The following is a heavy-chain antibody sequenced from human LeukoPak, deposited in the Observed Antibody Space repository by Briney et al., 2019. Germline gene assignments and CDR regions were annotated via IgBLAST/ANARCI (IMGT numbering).Heavy chain of an antibody. CDR2: ISYDGSNK. CDR3: ARTMQDIVVVPAADEYYYYGMDV. J-gene: IGHJ6*02. V-gene: IGHV3-30-3*01. Sequence: SGGSLRLSCAASGFTFSSYAMHWVRQAPGKGLEWVAVISYDGSNKYYADSVKGRFTISRDNSKNTLYLQMNSLRAEDTAVYYCARTMQDIVVVPAADEYYYYGMDVWGQGTTATVSS. D-gene: IGHD2-2*01. CDR1: GFTFSSYA.